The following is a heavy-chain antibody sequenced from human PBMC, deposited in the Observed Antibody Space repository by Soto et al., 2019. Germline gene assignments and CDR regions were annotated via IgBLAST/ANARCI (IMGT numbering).Heavy chain of an antibody. D-gene: IGHD6-6*01. J-gene: IGHJ4*02. CDR1: GFTLRSVS. V-gene: IGHV3-23*01. CDR2: ISGSADST. CDR3: AKEPLGDAVAGRPIFLSEFDN. Sequence: XGSLRVSISTSGFTLRSVSMGWVRQAPGKGLDWISAISGSADSTYSADSVKGRFTISRDNSKDTLYLQMNSLRVEDTATYYCAKEPLGDAVAGRPIFLSEFDNWGQGVLVTVSS.